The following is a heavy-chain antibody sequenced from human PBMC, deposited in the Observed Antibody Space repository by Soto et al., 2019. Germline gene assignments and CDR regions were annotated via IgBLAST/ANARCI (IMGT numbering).Heavy chain of an antibody. CDR1: GFTFSSYA. D-gene: IGHD5-18*01. CDR2: ISYDGSNK. CDR3: ARESLSNMSWIQLRYYYYGMDV. V-gene: IGHV3-30-3*01. J-gene: IGHJ6*02. Sequence: SGGSLRLSCAASGFTFSSYAMHWVRQAPGKGLEWVAVISYDGSNKYYADSVKGRFTISRDNSKNTLYLQMNSLRAEDTAVYYCARESLSNMSWIQLRYYYYGMDVCGQGTTVTVS.